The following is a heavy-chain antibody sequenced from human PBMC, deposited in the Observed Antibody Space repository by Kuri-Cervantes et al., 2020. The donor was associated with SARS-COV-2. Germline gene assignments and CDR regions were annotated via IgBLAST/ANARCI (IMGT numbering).Heavy chain of an antibody. CDR2: ISAYNANT. Sequence: ASVKVSCKASGYTFTSYGISWVRQAPGQGLEWMGWISAYNANTKYAQKFQGRVTMTTDTSTSTAYMELSSLRSEDTAVYYCARGSRIVDFDYWGQGTLVTVSS. J-gene: IGHJ4*02. V-gene: IGHV1-18*01. D-gene: IGHD2-15*01. CDR1: GYTFTSYG. CDR3: ARGSRIVDFDY.